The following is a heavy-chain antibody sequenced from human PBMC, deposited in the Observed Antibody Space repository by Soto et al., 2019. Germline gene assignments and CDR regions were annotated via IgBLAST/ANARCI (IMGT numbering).Heavy chain of an antibody. CDR3: ARTSYDSSGTAADP. J-gene: IGHJ5*02. V-gene: IGHV4-31*03. CDR1: GGSISSGGYY. CDR2: IYYSGST. Sequence: QVQLQESGPGLVKPSQTLSLTCTVSGGSISSGGYYWSWIRQHPGKGLEWIGYIYYSGSTYYNPSLKRRDTISVDTSKNQFSLKLSSVTAADTAVYYCARTSYDSSGTAADPWGQGTLVTVSS. D-gene: IGHD3-22*01.